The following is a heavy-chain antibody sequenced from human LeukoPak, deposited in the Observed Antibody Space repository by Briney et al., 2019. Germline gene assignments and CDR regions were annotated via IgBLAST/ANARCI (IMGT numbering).Heavy chain of an antibody. CDR1: GFTFSSYA. Sequence: GGSLRLSCAASGFTFSSYAMHWVRQAPGKGLEYVSAISSNGGSTYYANSVKGRFTISRDNSKNTLYLQMNSLRTEDTAVYYCTKGHATEAQYSSGWYDDSDSWGQGTLVTVSS. J-gene: IGHJ4*02. CDR2: ISSNGGST. V-gene: IGHV3-64*01. CDR3: TKGHATEAQYSSGWYDDSDS. D-gene: IGHD6-19*01.